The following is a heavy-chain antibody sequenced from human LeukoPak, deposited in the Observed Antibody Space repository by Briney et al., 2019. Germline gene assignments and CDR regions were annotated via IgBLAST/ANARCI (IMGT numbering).Heavy chain of an antibody. CDR1: GYNFTNYA. J-gene: IGHJ6*03. CDR2: INAITGDV. Sequence: ASVKVSCKASGYNFTNYAMNWVRQAPGQGLEWMAWINAITGDVTSAPGFTGRFVFSLDTSVSTAYLQITNLKAEDTAVYYCARDYYYDSRGTDLGIFSYYYMDVWGKGTTVTVSS. D-gene: IGHD3-22*01. CDR3: ARDYYYDSRGTDLGIFSYYYMDV. V-gene: IGHV7-4-1*02.